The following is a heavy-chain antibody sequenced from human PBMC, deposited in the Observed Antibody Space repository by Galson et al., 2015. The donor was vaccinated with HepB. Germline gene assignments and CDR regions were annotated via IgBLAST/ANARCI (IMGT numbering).Heavy chain of an antibody. CDR2: INPFNDNT. D-gene: IGHD3-3*01. Sequence: SVKVSCKASGYTFTSYAMHWVRQAPGQRLEWMGWINPFNDNTKYSKNFQGRVTITRDTSASTTYMELSSLGSEDTAVYYCARAASEHDFWSGQTEYYFHYWGQGTLVTVSS. CDR1: GYTFTSYA. V-gene: IGHV1-3*01. J-gene: IGHJ4*02. CDR3: ARAASEHDFWSGQTEYYFHY.